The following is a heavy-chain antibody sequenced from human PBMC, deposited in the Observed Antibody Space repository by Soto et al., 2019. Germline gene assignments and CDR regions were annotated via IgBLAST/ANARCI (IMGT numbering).Heavy chain of an antibody. CDR2: IKQDGSEK. Sequence: GGSLRLSCAASGFTFSSYWMSWVRQAPGKGLEWVANIKQDGSEKYYVDSVKGRFTISRDNAKNSLYLQMNSLRAEDTAVYYCASSHYCSGGSCYPYYFDYWGQGTLVTVSS. CDR1: GFTFSSYW. D-gene: IGHD2-15*01. CDR3: ASSHYCSGGSCYPYYFDY. V-gene: IGHV3-7*02. J-gene: IGHJ4*02.